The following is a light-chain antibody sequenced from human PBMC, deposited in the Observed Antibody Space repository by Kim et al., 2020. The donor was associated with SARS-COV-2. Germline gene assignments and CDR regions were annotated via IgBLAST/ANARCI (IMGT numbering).Light chain of an antibody. CDR3: QSYDGSKGV. V-gene: IGLV6-57*02. CDR1: SGNIASTF. CDR2: EDN. J-gene: IGLJ3*02. Sequence: NFMLTQPHSVSESPGKTVTISCTGSSGNIASTFVQWYQQRPGSTPTTVIYEDNQRPSGVPDRFSGSIDSSSNSASLTISGLKTEDEADYYCQSYDGSKGVFGGGTQLTVL.